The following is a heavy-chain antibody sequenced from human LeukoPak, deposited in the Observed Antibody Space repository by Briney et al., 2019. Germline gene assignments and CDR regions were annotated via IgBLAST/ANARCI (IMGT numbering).Heavy chain of an antibody. Sequence: PSETLSLTCTVSGGSISSSSYYWGWIRQPPGKGLEWIGGIYYSGSTYYNPSLKSRVTISVDTSKNQFSLKLSSVTAADTAVYYCARETGYYDSSATGGWFDPWGQGTLVTVSS. D-gene: IGHD3-22*01. V-gene: IGHV4-39*07. CDR3: ARETGYYDSSATGGWFDP. J-gene: IGHJ5*02. CDR2: IYYSGST. CDR1: GGSISSSSYY.